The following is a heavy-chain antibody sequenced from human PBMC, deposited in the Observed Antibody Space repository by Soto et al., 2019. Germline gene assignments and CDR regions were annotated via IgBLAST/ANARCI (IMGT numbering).Heavy chain of an antibody. D-gene: IGHD1-26*01. J-gene: IGHJ4*02. CDR1: GGTLSNYA. V-gene: IGHV1-69*06. CDR2: IIPLLGTA. CDR3: ATEGYSGSYYAY. Sequence: QVQLVQSGAEVKKPGSSVKVSCKASGGTLSNYAISWMRQAPGQGLEWMGGIIPLLGTANYAQNFQGRVTITADKSTTTAYMELSSLRSADTAVYYCATEGYSGSYYAYWGQGTLVTVSP.